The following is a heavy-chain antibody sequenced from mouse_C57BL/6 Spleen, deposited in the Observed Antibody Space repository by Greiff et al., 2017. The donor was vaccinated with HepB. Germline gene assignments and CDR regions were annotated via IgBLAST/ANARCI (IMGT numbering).Heavy chain of an antibody. D-gene: IGHD1-1*01. V-gene: IGHV1-53*01. Sequence: QVQLQQPGTELVKPGASVKLSCKASGYTFTSYWMHWVKQRPGQGLEWIGNIYPSNGGTNYNEKFKSKATLTVDKSSSTAYMQLSSLTSEDSAVYYCTRPSYYSSSYDAMDYWGQGTSVTVSS. CDR3: TRPSYYSSSYDAMDY. CDR1: GYTFTSYW. CDR2: IYPSNGGT. J-gene: IGHJ4*01.